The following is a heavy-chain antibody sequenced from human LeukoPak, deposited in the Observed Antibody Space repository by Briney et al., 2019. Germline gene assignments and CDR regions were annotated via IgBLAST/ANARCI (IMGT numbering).Heavy chain of an antibody. J-gene: IGHJ4*02. CDR3: ARSPHILTGENFDY. Sequence: ASVKVSCKASGYTFTGYYMHWVRQAPGQGLEWMGWINPNSDGTNYAQKFQDRVTMTRDTSISTAYMELSRLRFDDTAVYYCARSPHILTGENFDYWGQGTLVTVSS. CDR1: GYTFTGYY. D-gene: IGHD3-9*01. CDR2: INPNSDGT. V-gene: IGHV1-2*02.